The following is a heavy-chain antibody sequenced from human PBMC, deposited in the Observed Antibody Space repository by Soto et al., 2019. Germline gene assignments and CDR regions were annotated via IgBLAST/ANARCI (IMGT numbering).Heavy chain of an antibody. CDR2: IKQDGSEK. CDR1: GFTFSSYW. CDR3: ARDWVRGSGSPIPYWYFDL. Sequence: EVQLVESGGGLVQPGGSLRLSCAASGFTFSSYWMSWVRQAPGKGLEWVANIKQDGSEKYYVDSVKGRFTISRDNAKNSLYLQMNSLRAEDTAVYYCARDWVRGSGSPIPYWYFDLWGRGTLVTVSS. V-gene: IGHV3-7*01. D-gene: IGHD3-10*01. J-gene: IGHJ2*01.